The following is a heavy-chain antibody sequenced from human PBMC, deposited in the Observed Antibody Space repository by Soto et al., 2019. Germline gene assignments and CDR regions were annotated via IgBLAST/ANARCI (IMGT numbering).Heavy chain of an antibody. D-gene: IGHD5-12*01. CDR2: INAGNGNT. CDR1: GYTFTSYA. Sequence: QVQLVQSGAEVKKPGASVKVSCKASGYTFTSYAMHWVRQAPGQRLEWMGWINAGNGNTKYSQKFQGRVTITRDTSASTAYMELSSLRSEDTAVYYCARVGYSGYDWGSYYFDYWGQGTLVTVSS. V-gene: IGHV1-3*01. J-gene: IGHJ4*02. CDR3: ARVGYSGYDWGSYYFDY.